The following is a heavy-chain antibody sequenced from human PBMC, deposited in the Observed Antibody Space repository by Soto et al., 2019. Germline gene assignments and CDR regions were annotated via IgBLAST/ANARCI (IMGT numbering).Heavy chain of an antibody. Sequence: SETLSLTCTVSGGSISSSSYYWGWIRQPPGKGLEWIGSIYYSGSTYYNPSLKSRVTISVDTSKNQFSLKLSSVTAADTAVYYCARQKWLDQFDYWGQGTLVTVSS. J-gene: IGHJ4*02. CDR1: GGSISSSSYY. CDR3: ARQKWLDQFDY. V-gene: IGHV4-39*01. CDR2: IYYSGST. D-gene: IGHD6-19*01.